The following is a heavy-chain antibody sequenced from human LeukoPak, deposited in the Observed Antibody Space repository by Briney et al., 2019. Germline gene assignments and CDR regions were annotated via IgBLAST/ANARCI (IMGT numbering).Heavy chain of an antibody. CDR2: IIGISDNT. CDR3: ARKTATQNFDS. J-gene: IGHJ4*02. V-gene: IGHV3-23*01. CDR1: GFTFSNYA. Sequence: GGSLRLSCAASGFTFSNYAMTWVRQAPGRGLEWVSIIGISDNTYYADSVKGRFTISRDSSKNTLYLQMNSLRAEDPALYYCARKTATQNFDSWGQGTLVTVSS. D-gene: IGHD2-21*02.